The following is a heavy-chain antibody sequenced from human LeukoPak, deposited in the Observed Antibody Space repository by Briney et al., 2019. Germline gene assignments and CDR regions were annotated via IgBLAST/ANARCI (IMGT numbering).Heavy chain of an antibody. D-gene: IGHD3-10*01. CDR2: ISYDGTKK. V-gene: IGHV3-30*18. Sequence: GGSLRLSCAVSGFTFSGYGMHWFRQAPGQGLEWVALISYDGTKKYYADSVKGRFTISSDSSKNTLYLQMNSLRVEDTAVYYCAKGDRLAVRAPMDVWGQGTMVTVSS. CDR3: AKGDRLAVRAPMDV. CDR1: GFTFSGYG. J-gene: IGHJ6*02.